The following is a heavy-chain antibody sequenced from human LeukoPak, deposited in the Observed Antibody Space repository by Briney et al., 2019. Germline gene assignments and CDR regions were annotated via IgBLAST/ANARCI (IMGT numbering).Heavy chain of an antibody. Sequence: GRSLRLSWAASGFTCSNYGIHWVRQAPGKGLKWVAVIWYGGRNKYYADSVKGRFTISRDNSKNTLYLQMNSLRADDTAVYYCARDYSQQLVGRHFDFWGQGTLVTVSS. CDR1: GFTCSNYG. D-gene: IGHD6-13*01. CDR3: ARDYSQQLVGRHFDF. CDR2: IWYGGRNK. V-gene: IGHV3-33*01. J-gene: IGHJ4*02.